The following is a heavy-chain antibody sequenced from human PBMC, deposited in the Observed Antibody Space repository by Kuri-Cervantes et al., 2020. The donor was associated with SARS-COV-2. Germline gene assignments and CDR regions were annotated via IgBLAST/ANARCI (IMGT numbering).Heavy chain of an antibody. Sequence: GESLKISCAASGFTFSDYYMSWIRQAPGKGLEWVSSISSSSSQRYYVDSVKGRFTISRDNAKNSLYLQMNSLRAEDTAVYYCASLLSGGGAHLYYFYMDAWGKGTSGTGSS. D-gene: IGHD3-16*01. CDR1: GFTFSDYY. J-gene: IGHJ6*03. V-gene: IGHV3-11*06. CDR2: ISSSSSQR. CDR3: ASLLSGGGAHLYYFYMDA.